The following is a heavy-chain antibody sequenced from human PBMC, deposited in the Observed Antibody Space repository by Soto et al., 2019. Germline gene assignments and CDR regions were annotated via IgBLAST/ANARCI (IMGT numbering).Heavy chain of an antibody. CDR1: GFDFRSYE. CDR2: IRANGESI. V-gene: IGHV3-48*03. J-gene: IGHJ3*02. Sequence: PGGSLRLSCVASGFDFRSYEMNWVRQAPGKGLEWVSNIRANGESIYYADSVKGRVSVSRDSAKNSLFLEMNSLRVDDTAVYYCARETLRDAIDIWGQGTMVTVSS. CDR3: ARETLRDAIDI.